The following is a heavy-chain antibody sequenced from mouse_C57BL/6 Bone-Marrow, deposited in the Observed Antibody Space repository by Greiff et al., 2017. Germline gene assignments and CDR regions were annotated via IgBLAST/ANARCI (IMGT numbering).Heavy chain of an antibody. CDR1: GYTFTDYY. Sequence: QVQLQQSGPELVQPGASVKISCKASGYTFTDYYINWVKQRPGQGLEWIGWIYPGSGTTKYTEKFNGKATLTVDTSSRIAYMQLSSLAAEDSAVYCCARWDYYEDYWGQGTTLTVAS. J-gene: IGHJ2*01. CDR2: IYPGSGTT. V-gene: IGHV1-84*01. D-gene: IGHD1-1*01. CDR3: ARWDYYEDY.